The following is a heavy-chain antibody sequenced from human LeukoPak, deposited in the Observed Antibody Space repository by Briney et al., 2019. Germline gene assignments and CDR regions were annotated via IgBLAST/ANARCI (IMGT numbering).Heavy chain of an antibody. D-gene: IGHD2-15*01. Sequence: SETLSLTCTVSSGSISSSNYNWGWIRQPPGKGLEWIGTIYYSGSTYYNPSLKSRVTISVNTSKNQFSLKLSSLTAADTAVYYCARAPSGCGGTCPSDHWGPGTLVTVSS. CDR2: IYYSGST. V-gene: IGHV4-39*07. J-gene: IGHJ4*02. CDR1: SGSISSSNYN. CDR3: ARAPSGCGGTCPSDH.